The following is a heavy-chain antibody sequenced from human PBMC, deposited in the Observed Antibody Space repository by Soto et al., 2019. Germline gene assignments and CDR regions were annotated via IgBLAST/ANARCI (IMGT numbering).Heavy chain of an antibody. CDR1: GGSISSSNW. V-gene: IGHV4-4*02. D-gene: IGHD2-21*02. CDR3: ARFYGGNSGDWFDP. CDR2: IYHSGST. J-gene: IGHJ5*02. Sequence: PSETLSLTCAVSGGSISSSNWWSWVRQPPGKGLEWIGEIYHSGSTNYNSSLKSRVTISVDKSKNQFPLKLSSVTAADTAVYYCARFYGGNSGDWFDPWGQGTLVTVSS.